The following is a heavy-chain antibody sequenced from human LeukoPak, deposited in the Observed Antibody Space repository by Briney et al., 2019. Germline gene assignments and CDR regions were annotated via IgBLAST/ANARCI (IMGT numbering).Heavy chain of an antibody. CDR3: ARARYCSSTSCFLDY. D-gene: IGHD2-2*01. J-gene: IGHJ4*02. CDR1: GFTFNNYA. CDR2: ISTSGDST. Sequence: GGALRLSCAASGFTFNNYAMTWVRQAPGKGLEWVSTISTSGDSTYYADSVKGRFTISRDNSKNTLYLQMNSLTAEDTALHYCARARYCSSTSCFLDYWGQGTLVTVSS. V-gene: IGHV3-23*01.